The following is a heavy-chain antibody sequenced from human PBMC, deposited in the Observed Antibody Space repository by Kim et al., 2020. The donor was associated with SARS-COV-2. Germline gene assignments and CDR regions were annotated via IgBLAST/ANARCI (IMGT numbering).Heavy chain of an antibody. CDR3: AKEIGFSGSGGIVV. Sequence: GGSLRPSCAASGFTFDDYAMHWDRQAPGKGLEWVSGISWNSGSIGYADSVKGRFTISRDNAKNSLYLQMNSLRAEDTALYYCAKEIGFSGSGGIVVWGQG. V-gene: IGHV3-9*01. D-gene: IGHD3-10*01. CDR1: GFTFDDYA. J-gene: IGHJ6*01. CDR2: ISWNSGSI.